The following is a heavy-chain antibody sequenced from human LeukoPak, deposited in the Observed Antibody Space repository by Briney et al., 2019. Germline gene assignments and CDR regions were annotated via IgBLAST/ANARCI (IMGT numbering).Heavy chain of an antibody. Sequence: SETLSLTCAVYGGSFRGYYWSWIRQPPGKGLEWVGEINHSGSTNYNPSLKSRVTKSVDTSKIQFSLKLSSVAAADTAVYYCARWGAYCSSTSCPHNWFDPWGQGTLVTVSS. J-gene: IGHJ5*02. V-gene: IGHV4-34*01. CDR1: GGSFRGYY. CDR3: ARWGAYCSSTSCPHNWFDP. CDR2: INHSGST. D-gene: IGHD2-2*01.